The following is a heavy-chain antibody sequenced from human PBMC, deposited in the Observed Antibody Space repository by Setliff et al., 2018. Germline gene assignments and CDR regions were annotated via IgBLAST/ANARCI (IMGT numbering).Heavy chain of an antibody. CDR1: GGTFVNYA. D-gene: IGHD1-20*01. J-gene: IGHJ6*03. CDR3: ARSDPHITMSGDYYYYMDV. Sequence: ASVKVSCKSSGGTFVNYAFSWVRQAPGQGLEWMGGIIPVLGKRNYAQRVQGRVTIAADKYTNTVYIELKTLTSEDTAMYFCARSDPHITMSGDYYYYMDVWGTGTTVTVSS. V-gene: IGHV1-69*10. CDR2: IIPVLGKR.